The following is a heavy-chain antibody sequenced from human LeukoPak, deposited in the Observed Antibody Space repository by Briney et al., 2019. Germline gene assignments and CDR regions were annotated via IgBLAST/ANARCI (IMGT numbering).Heavy chain of an antibody. J-gene: IGHJ6*02. V-gene: IGHV1-2*02. D-gene: IGHD6-19*01. Sequence: EASLKVSCKASGYTFTGYYMHWVRQAPGQGLEWMGWINPNSGGTNYAQKFQGRVTMTRDTSISTAYMELSRLRSDDTAVYYCAKRRRYSSGAYYYYGMDVWGQGTTVTVSS. CDR1: GYTFTGYY. CDR2: INPNSGGT. CDR3: AKRRRYSSGAYYYYGMDV.